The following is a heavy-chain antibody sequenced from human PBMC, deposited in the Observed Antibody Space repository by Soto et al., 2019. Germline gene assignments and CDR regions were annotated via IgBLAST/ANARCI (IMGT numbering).Heavy chain of an antibody. V-gene: IGHV1-69*13. CDR1: RVAFSKFI. D-gene: IGHD6-19*01. J-gene: IGHJ6*02. Sequence: SVKVSCKASRVAFSKFIVTWVRQAPGLGLEWVGGIIPIFGTANYAQKFQGRVTITADESTSASYMEVNNLRSEDTAVYYCAKVRYSSPMGYYYGMDVWGQGTTVTVSS. CDR3: AKVRYSSPMGYYYGMDV. CDR2: IIPIFGTA.